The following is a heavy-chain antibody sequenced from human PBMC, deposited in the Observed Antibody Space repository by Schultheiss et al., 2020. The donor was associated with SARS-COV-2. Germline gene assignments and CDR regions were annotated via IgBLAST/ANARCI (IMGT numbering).Heavy chain of an antibody. V-gene: IGHV4-61*01. Sequence: SETLSLTCTVSGGSVSSGSYYWSWIRQPPGKGLEWIGYIYYSGSTNYNPSLKSRVTMSVDTSKNQFSLKLSSVTAADTAVYYCARGHHYMDVWGKGTTVTVSS. J-gene: IGHJ6*03. CDR1: GGSVSSGSYY. CDR2: IYYSGST. CDR3: ARGHHYMDV.